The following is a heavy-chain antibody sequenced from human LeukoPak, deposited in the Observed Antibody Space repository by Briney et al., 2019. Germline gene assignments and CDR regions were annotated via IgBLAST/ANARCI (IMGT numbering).Heavy chain of an antibody. J-gene: IGHJ4*02. D-gene: IGHD3-3*01. V-gene: IGHV1-24*01. Sequence: GASVKVSCKVSGYTXTELAMHWVRQAPGEGLEWMGGFDPEDGETVYAQKFQGRVTMTEDTSTDTAYMELSSLSSEDTAVYFCATYSGYYYYWGQGTLVTVSS. CDR1: GYTXTELA. CDR3: ATYSGYYYY. CDR2: FDPEDGET.